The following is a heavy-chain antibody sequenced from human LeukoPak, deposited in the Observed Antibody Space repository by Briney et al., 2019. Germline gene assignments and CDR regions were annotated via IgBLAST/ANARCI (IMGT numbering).Heavy chain of an antibody. Sequence: PSETLSLTCAVYGGSFSGYYWSWIRQPPGKGLEWIEEINHSGSTNYNPSLKSRVTISVDTSKNQFSLKLSSVTAADTAVYYCARSRPPTYSSSWSKYYFDYWGQGTLVTVSS. D-gene: IGHD6-13*01. CDR3: ARSRPPTYSSSWSKYYFDY. J-gene: IGHJ4*02. CDR2: INHSGST. CDR1: GGSFSGYY. V-gene: IGHV4-34*01.